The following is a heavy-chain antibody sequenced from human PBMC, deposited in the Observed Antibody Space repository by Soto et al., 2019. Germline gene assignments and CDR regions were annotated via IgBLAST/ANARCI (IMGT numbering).Heavy chain of an antibody. J-gene: IGHJ4*02. V-gene: IGHV3-23*01. D-gene: IGHD2-2*02. CDR1: GFTFSSYS. Sequence: EVQLLESGGGLVQPGGSPRLSCTASGFTFSSYSMNWVRQAPGKGLEWVSVISNNGGSTYYADTVKGRFAISRDNSKNMMYLQMNSLRAEDTALYYCAKEEIGVPPAILALHYWGQGTLVTFSS. CDR3: AKEEIGVPPAILALHY. CDR2: ISNNGGST.